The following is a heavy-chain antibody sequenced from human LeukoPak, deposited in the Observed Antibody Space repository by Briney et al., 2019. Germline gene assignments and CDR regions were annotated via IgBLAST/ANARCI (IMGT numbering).Heavy chain of an antibody. Sequence: GGSLRLSCAASGFTLNNAWMSWVRQAPGKGLEWLGRIKRETDGGTIDYAAPVKGRFTISRDDSRNTLYLQMDSLKIEDTAVYYCTTDRYYDNSELQFQHWGQGTLVAVSS. CDR1: GFTLNNAW. V-gene: IGHV3-15*01. D-gene: IGHD3-22*01. J-gene: IGHJ1*01. CDR3: TTDRYYDNSELQFQH. CDR2: IKRETDGGTI.